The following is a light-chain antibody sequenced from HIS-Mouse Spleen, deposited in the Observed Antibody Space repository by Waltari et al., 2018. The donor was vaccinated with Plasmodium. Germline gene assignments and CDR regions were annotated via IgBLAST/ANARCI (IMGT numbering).Light chain of an antibody. Sequence: SYELTQPPSVSVSPGQTARITCSGDALPKKYAYWYQQKSGQAPVCVIYEDSKRPSGSPESVSGASSGTMATLTVSGAQVEDEADYYCDATDSSGNHRVFGGGTKLTVL. CDR2: EDS. J-gene: IGLJ3*02. CDR1: ALPKKY. V-gene: IGLV3-10*01. CDR3: DATDSSGNHRV.